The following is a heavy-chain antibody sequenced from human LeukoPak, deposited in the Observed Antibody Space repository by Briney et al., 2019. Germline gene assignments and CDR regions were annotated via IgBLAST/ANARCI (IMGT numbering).Heavy chain of an antibody. V-gene: IGHV4-34*01. CDR3: ARGPINYYLNWFDP. Sequence: SETLSLTCAVYGGSFSGNYWSLIRQPPGKGLEWIGEINHSGSTNYNPSLKSRVTISVDTSKNQFSLKLSSVTAADTAVYYCARGPINYYLNWFDPWGQGTLVTVSS. CDR1: GGSFSGNY. J-gene: IGHJ5*02. D-gene: IGHD3-10*01. CDR2: INHSGST.